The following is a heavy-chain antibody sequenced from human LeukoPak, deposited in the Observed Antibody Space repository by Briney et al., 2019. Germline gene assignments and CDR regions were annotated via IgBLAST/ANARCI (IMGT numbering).Heavy chain of an antibody. Sequence: GGSLRLSCAASGFAFSSYSMNWVRQAPGKGLEWVSYISSSSSTIYYADSVKGRFTISRDNAKNSLYLQMNSLRDEDTAVYYCARKPYDFWSGYYRTPNYYYYYMDVWGKGTTVTVSS. CDR3: ARKPYDFWSGYYRTPNYYYYYMDV. CDR1: GFAFSSYS. D-gene: IGHD3-3*01. CDR2: ISSSSSTI. V-gene: IGHV3-48*02. J-gene: IGHJ6*03.